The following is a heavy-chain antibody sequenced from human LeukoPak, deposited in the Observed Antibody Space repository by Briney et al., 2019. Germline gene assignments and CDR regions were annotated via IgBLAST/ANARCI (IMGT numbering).Heavy chain of an antibody. CDR1: GGSFSGYY. D-gene: IGHD5-24*01. Sequence: PSETLSLTCAVYGGSFSGYYWSWIRQPPGKGLEWIGEINHSGSTNYNPSLKSRVTISVDTSKNQFSLKLSSVTAADTAVYYCASGTYVEMDYWGQGTLVTVSS. CDR2: INHSGST. CDR3: ASGTYVEMDY. V-gene: IGHV4-34*01. J-gene: IGHJ4*02.